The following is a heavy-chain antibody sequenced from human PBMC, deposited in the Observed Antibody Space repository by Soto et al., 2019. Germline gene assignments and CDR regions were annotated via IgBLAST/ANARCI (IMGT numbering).Heavy chain of an antibody. V-gene: IGHV1-69*13. CDR2: IIPIFGTA. CDR1: GGTFSSYA. Sequence: ASVKVSCKASGGTFSSYAISWVRQAPGQGLEWMGGIIPIFGTANYAQKFQGRVTITADESTSTAYMELSSLRSEDTAVYYCARYSSSWQRTYYYYGMDVWGQGTTVTVSS. J-gene: IGHJ6*02. D-gene: IGHD6-13*01. CDR3: ARYSSSWQRTYYYYGMDV.